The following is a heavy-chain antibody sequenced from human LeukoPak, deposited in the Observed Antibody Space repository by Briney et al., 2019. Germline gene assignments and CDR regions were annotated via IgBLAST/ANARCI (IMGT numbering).Heavy chain of an antibody. V-gene: IGHV5-51*01. CDR3: ARQRSARTASPPDY. J-gene: IGHJ4*02. Sequence: TGESLKISCKASGYSFTNYWINWVRQMSGKGLEWMGIIYPGDSNTRYSPSFQGQVTISADKSISTAYLQWSSLKASDTAMYYCARQRSARTASPPDYWGQGTLVTVSS. D-gene: IGHD3-3*01. CDR2: IYPGDSNT. CDR1: GYSFTNYW.